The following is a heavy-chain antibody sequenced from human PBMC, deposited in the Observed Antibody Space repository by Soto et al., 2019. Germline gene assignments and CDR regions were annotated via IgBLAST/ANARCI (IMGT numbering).Heavy chain of an antibody. Sequence: SETLSLTCAVYGGSFSGYYWSWIRQPPGKGLEWIGEINHSGSTNYNPSLKSRVTISVDTSKNQFSLKLSSVTAADTAVYYCARGVGTAMVKFDYWGQGTLVTVSS. CDR1: GGSFSGYY. CDR3: ARGVGTAMVKFDY. CDR2: INHSGST. V-gene: IGHV4-34*01. J-gene: IGHJ4*02. D-gene: IGHD5-18*01.